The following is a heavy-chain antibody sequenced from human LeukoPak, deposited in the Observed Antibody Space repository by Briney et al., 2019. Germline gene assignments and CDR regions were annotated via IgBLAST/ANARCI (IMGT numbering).Heavy chain of an antibody. D-gene: IGHD5-18*01. CDR1: GGSISSYY. V-gene: IGHV4-59*01. CDR3: ARGSGYSYGYGDH. Sequence: PSETLSLTCTVSGGSISSYYWSWIRQPPGKGLEWIGYFYYSGSTNYNPSLKSRVTISVDTSKNQFSLNLSSVTAADTAVYYCARGSGYSYGYGDHWGQGTLVTVSS. J-gene: IGHJ4*02. CDR2: FYYSGST.